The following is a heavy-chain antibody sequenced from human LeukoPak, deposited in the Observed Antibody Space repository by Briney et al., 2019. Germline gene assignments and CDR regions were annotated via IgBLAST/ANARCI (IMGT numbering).Heavy chain of an antibody. CDR1: GGTFSSYA. CDR2: IIPIFGTA. J-gene: IGHJ5*02. V-gene: IGHV1-69*13. Sequence: ASVKVSCKASGGTFSSYAISWVRQAPGQGLEWMGGIIPIFGTANYAQKFQGRVTITADESTSTACMELSSLRSEDTAVYYCARDRCTNGVCYPHNWFDPWGQGTLVTVSS. D-gene: IGHD2-8*01. CDR3: ARDRCTNGVCYPHNWFDP.